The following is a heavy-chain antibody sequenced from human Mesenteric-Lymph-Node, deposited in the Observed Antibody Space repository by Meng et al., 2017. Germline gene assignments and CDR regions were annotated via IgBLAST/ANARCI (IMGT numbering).Heavy chain of an antibody. CDR2: ISTSASII. V-gene: IGHV3-48*03. Sequence: GESLKISCAASGFSFNNYEMNWVRQAPGKGLEWVSYISTSASIIYYADSVKGRFTISRDDAKNSLYLQVNSLRAEDTAVYYCARDKPSSGFDYWGQGTLVTVSS. J-gene: IGHJ4*02. CDR3: ARDKPSSGFDY. CDR1: GFSFNNYE. D-gene: IGHD6-19*01.